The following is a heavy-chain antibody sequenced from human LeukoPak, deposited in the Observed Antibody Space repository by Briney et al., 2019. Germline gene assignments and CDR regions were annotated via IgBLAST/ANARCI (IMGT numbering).Heavy chain of an antibody. CDR2: ISSSGSTI. J-gene: IGHJ4*02. V-gene: IGHV3-11*04. D-gene: IGHD5-18*01. CDR1: GFTFSDYY. CDR3: ARDQPLGYNYGYPFDN. Sequence: PGGSLRLSCAASGFTFSDYYMSWIRQAPGKGLEWVSYISSSGSTIYYADSVKGRFTISRDNAKNSLYLQMNNLRVEDTAVYYCARDQPLGYNYGYPFDNWGQGTLVTVSS.